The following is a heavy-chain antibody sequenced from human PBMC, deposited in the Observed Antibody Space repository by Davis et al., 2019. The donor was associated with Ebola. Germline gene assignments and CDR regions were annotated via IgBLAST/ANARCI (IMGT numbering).Heavy chain of an antibody. CDR1: GFIFTNYP. V-gene: IGHV3-23*01. D-gene: IGHD1-26*01. J-gene: IGHJ4*02. Sequence: GESLKIFCAASGFIFTNYPMTWVRQAPGKGLQWVSTIGSGRDDTTHYADSVKGRFTISKDNSRNTLYLQMNSLRAEDTAVYYCATPAGVGGSPIHYWGQGTLVTVSS. CDR3: ATPAGVGGSPIHY. CDR2: IGSGRDDTT.